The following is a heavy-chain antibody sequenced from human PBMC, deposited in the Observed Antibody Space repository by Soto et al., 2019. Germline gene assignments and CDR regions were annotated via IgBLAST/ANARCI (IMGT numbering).Heavy chain of an antibody. CDR2: INPNSGGT. CDR1: GYTFSDDY. V-gene: IGHV1-2*02. D-gene: IGHD1-1*01. Sequence: GASVKVSCKXSGYTFSDDYIHWVRQATGQGLEWMGWINPNSGGTKYAPKFQGGVTMTRDTSITTAYMELSRLRSGDTAVYYCAKEPATAKPEGVDFWGQGTLVTVSS. J-gene: IGHJ4*02. CDR3: AKEPATAKPEGVDF.